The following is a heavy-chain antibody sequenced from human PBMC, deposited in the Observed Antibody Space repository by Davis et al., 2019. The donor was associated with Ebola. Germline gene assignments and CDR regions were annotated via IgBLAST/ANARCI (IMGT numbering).Heavy chain of an antibody. V-gene: IGHV4-4*07. CDR2: IYTSGST. Sequence: MPSETLSLTCTVSGDSISNYYWNWIRQSAGKGLGWIGHIYTSGSTTYNPSLKSRVTMSIDTSKNQFYLELASVTAADTAVYFCARYSGTFGWLDPWGQGTLVTVSS. CDR1: GDSISNYY. CDR3: ARYSGTFGWLDP. J-gene: IGHJ5*02. D-gene: IGHD1-26*01.